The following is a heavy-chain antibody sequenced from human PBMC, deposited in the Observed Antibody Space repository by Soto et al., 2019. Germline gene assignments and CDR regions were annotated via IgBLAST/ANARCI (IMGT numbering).Heavy chain of an antibody. CDR3: AREYTAWPLAYGLDV. J-gene: IGHJ6*02. V-gene: IGHV3-21*01. CDR1: GFTFSTYS. CDR2: ISSRSDI. Sequence: PGGSLRLSCVGSGFTFSTYSINWVRQAPGKGLEWVSSISSRSDIYYADSVKGRFTISRDNAKNSVSLQMNSLGAEDTAVYYCAREYTAWPLAYGLDVWGQGTTVTVSS. D-gene: IGHD2-2*02.